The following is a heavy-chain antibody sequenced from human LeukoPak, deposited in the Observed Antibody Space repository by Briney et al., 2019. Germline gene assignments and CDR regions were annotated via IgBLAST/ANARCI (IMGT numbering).Heavy chain of an antibody. D-gene: IGHD3-10*01. CDR3: TTDTPPEPVWFGGLYHRNYFDY. V-gene: IGHV3-15*01. J-gene: IGHJ4*02. CDR1: GFTFSNAW. Sequence: PGGSLRLSCAASGFTFSNAWMSWVRQAPGKGLEWVGRIKSKTDGGTTDYAAPVKGRFTISRDDSKNTLYLQMNSLKTEDTAVYYCTTDTPPEPVWFGGLYHRNYFDYWGQGTLVTVSS. CDR2: IKSKTDGGTT.